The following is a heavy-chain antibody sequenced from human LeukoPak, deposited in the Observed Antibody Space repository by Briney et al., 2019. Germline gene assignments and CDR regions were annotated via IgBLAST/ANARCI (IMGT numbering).Heavy chain of an antibody. D-gene: IGHD2-2*01. Sequence: SETLSLTCTVSGGSISSGDYYWSWIRQPPGKGLGWIGYIYYSGSTYYNPSLKSRVTISVDTSKNQFSLKLSSVTAADTAVYYCAREALYCSSTGCRAFDPWGQGTLVTVSS. CDR2: IYYSGST. J-gene: IGHJ5*02. CDR1: GGSISSGDYY. V-gene: IGHV4-30-4*01. CDR3: AREALYCSSTGCRAFDP.